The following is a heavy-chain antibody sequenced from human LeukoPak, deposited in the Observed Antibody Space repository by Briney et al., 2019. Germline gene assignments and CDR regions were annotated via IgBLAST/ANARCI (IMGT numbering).Heavy chain of an antibody. J-gene: IGHJ4*02. Sequence: PGGSLRLSCTTSGVTFGDYAMSWVRQAPGKGLEWVSYISSSSSTIYYADSVKGRFTISRDNAKNSLYLQMNSLRAEDTAVYYCARGPQHPGYFDYWGQGTLVTVSS. CDR3: ARGPQHPGYFDY. CDR1: GVTFGDYA. CDR2: ISSSSSTI. D-gene: IGHD6-13*01. V-gene: IGHV3-48*01.